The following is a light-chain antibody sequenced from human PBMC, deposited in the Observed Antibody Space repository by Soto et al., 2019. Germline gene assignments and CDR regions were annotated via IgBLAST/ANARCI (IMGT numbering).Light chain of an antibody. V-gene: IGKV3-11*01. CDR2: GAS. CDR1: QSVSSS. Sequence: EIVLTQSPATLSSSPGERATLSCRASQSVSSSLAWYQQKPGQAPRLLIYGASNRAGGIPARFSGSGSGTDFPLTISSLEPEDLAVYYCQQRSNWPVTFGQVTRLEIK. CDR3: QQRSNWPVT. J-gene: IGKJ5*01.